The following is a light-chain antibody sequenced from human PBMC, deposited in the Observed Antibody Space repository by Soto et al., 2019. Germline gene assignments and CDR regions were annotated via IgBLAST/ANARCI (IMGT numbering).Light chain of an antibody. CDR3: QQSYSTPLT. Sequence: DIQMSQSPSSLSASVGDRVTITCQASQDIRTYLDWYQQKPGQAPKLLIYAASSLHSGIPSRFSGSGSGTDFTLTISSLQPEDFATYYCQQSYSTPLTFGGGTKVDIK. CDR1: QDIRTY. V-gene: IGKV1-39*01. CDR2: AAS. J-gene: IGKJ4*01.